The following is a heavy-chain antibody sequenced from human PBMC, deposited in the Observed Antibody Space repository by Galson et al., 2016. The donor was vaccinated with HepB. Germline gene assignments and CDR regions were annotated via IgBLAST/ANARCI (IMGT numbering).Heavy chain of an antibody. V-gene: IGHV3-48*02. Sequence: SLRLSCAASGFTFSSYSMHWVRQAPGKGLEWVSYIRSSGSTIYYADSVKGRFTISRDNAKNSLYLQMNSLRDEDTAVYYCARDRVSGDFWSGYYTGIGMDVWGQGTTVTVSS. J-gene: IGHJ6*02. CDR2: IRSSGSTI. CDR3: ARDRVSGDFWSGYYTGIGMDV. CDR1: GFTFSSYS. D-gene: IGHD3-3*01.